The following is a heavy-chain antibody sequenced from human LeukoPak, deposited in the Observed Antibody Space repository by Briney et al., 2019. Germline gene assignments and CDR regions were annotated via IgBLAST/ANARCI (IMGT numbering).Heavy chain of an antibody. J-gene: IGHJ6*04. CDR2: IIPIFGTS. CDR1: GGTFNSYG. D-gene: IGHD3-10*01. Sequence: ASVKVSCKATGGTFNSYGVSWVRQAPEQGLEWMGGIIPIFGTSTYAQKFQGRVTITADESTSTAYMELSSLRSEDTAVYYCARSNYYGSGTPDYYYGMDVWGIGTTVTVSS. V-gene: IGHV1-69*01. CDR3: ARSNYYGSGTPDYYYGMDV.